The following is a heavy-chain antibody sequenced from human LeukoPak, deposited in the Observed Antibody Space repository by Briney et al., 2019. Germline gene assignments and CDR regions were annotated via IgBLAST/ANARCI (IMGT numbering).Heavy chain of an antibody. CDR1: GGSITSYS. V-gene: IGHV4-59*08. D-gene: IGHD6-6*01. CDR3: ARHRIADRPVDY. J-gene: IGHJ4*02. Sequence: PETLCLTCTLSGGSITSYSWSWVREPPGKGVEYIGYIDYSGNTNYSPTLKNLVTISVDTSKTQYSLKLSSVTAADTAVYYCARHRIADRPVDYWGQGTLVTVSS. CDR2: IDYSGNT.